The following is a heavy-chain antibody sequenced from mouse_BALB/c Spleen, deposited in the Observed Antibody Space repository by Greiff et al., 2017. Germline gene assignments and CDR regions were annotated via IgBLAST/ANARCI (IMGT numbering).Heavy chain of an antibody. V-gene: IGHV5-6*01. J-gene: IGHJ4*01. CDR1: GFTFSSYG. CDR3: ARHGSSGYEGYAMDY. CDR2: ISSGGSYT. Sequence: EVQGVESGGDLVKPGGSLKLSCAASGFTFSSYGMSWVRQTPDKRLEWVATISSGGSYTYYPDSVKGRFTISRDNAKNTLYLQMSSLKSEDTAMYYCARHGSSGYEGYAMDYWGQGTSVTVSS. D-gene: IGHD3-1*01.